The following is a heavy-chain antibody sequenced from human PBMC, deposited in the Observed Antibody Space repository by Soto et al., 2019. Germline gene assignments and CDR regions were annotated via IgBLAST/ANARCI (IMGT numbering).Heavy chain of an antibody. CDR3: ARGPRTYSSSWYPDY. J-gene: IGHJ4*02. CDR2: ISSSSSTI. D-gene: IGHD6-13*01. CDR1: GFTFSSYS. V-gene: IGHV3-48*02. Sequence: EVKLVESGGGLVQPGGSLRLSCAASGFTFSSYSMNWVRQAPGKGLEWVSYISSSSSTIYYADSVKGRFTISRDNAKNSMHLQMNSLRDEDTAVYYCARGPRTYSSSWYPDYWGQGTLVTVSS.